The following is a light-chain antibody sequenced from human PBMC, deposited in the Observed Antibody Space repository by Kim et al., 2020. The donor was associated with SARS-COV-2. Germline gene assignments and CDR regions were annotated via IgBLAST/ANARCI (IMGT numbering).Light chain of an antibody. Sequence: LSLVQGERATLSCRASQLVNIDWSWYQHTPGQPPRLLIYDASMRATGIPARFSGSGSGTDFTLTISSLAPEDFAVYYCQQRGNWTFGQGTKVDIK. CDR2: DAS. V-gene: IGKV3-11*01. J-gene: IGKJ1*01. CDR1: QLVNID. CDR3: QQRGNWT.